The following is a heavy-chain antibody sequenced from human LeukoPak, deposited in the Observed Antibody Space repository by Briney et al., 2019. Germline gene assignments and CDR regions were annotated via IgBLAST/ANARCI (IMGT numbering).Heavy chain of an antibody. Sequence: GGSLSLSCAVSGFTFSSYWMHWVRQAPGKGLVWVSRIDRGGSRINYADSVKGRFTISRDNGKNTLFLQMNSLRAEDAAVYYCVRGNDYGGPHYWGQGTLVTVSS. CDR2: IDRGGSRI. CDR3: VRGNDYGGPHY. V-gene: IGHV3-74*01. J-gene: IGHJ4*02. D-gene: IGHD4-23*01. CDR1: GFTFSSYW.